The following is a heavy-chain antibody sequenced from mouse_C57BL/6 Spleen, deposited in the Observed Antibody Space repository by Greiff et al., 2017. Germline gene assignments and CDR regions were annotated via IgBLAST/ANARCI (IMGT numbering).Heavy chain of an antibody. D-gene: IGHD2-13*01. CDR3: ARHDYQAWFAY. J-gene: IGHJ3*01. V-gene: IGHV5-6*01. CDR2: ISSGGSYT. Sequence: EVKLMESGGDLVKPGGSLKLSCAASGFTFSSYGMSWVRQTPDKRLEWVATISSGGSYTYYPDSVKGRFTISRDNAKNTLYLQMSSLKSEDTAMYYCARHDYQAWFAYWGQGTLVTVSA. CDR1: GFTFSSYG.